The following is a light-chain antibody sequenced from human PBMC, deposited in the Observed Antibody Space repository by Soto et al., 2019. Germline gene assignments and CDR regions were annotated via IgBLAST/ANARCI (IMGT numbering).Light chain of an antibody. V-gene: IGLV2-8*01. CDR2: EVT. CDR1: SSDVVNSNF. Sequence: QSALTQPPSASGSPGQSVTISCTGTSSDVVNSNFISWYQHYPGKAPKLIIHEVTKPPSGVPDRFSGSKSGNIVSLTVSGLQGEDEANYYCSSYADFNNVLFGGGTKLTVL. CDR3: SSYADFNNVL. J-gene: IGLJ3*02.